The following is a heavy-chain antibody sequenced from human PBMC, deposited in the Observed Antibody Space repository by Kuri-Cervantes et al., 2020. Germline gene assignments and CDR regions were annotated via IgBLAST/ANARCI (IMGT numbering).Heavy chain of an antibody. CDR2: INPSGGST. D-gene: IGHD3-10*01. Sequence: ASVKVSCKASGYTFTSYYMHWVRQAPGQGLEWMGIINPSGGSTSYAQKFQGRVTMTRDTSTSTVYMELSSLRSEDTAVYYCARVFGDQYYYGSGSPAYGMDVWGQGTTVTVSS. V-gene: IGHV1-46*01. J-gene: IGHJ6*02. CDR3: ARVFGDQYYYGSGSPAYGMDV. CDR1: GYTFTSYY.